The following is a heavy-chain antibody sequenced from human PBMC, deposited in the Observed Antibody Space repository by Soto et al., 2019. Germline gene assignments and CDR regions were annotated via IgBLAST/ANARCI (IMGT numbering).Heavy chain of an antibody. CDR3: ARRGYSSGWYYFDY. V-gene: IGHV4-59*01. CDR1: GGSISSYY. CDR2: ILYSGST. D-gene: IGHD6-19*01. Sequence: WRVSGGSISSYYWSWIRQPPGKGLEWIGYILYSGSTNYSPSLKSRVTISVDTSKNQFSLKLTSVTAADTAVYYCARRGYSSGWYYFDYWGQGTLVTVSS. J-gene: IGHJ4*02.